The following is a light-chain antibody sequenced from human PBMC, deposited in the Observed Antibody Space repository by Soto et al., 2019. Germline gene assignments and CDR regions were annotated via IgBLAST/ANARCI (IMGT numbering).Light chain of an antibody. V-gene: IGKV3-15*01. Sequence: EIVMTQSPATLSVSPGERDTLSCRASQSVSSNLAWYQQKPGQAPRLLIYDASTRATGIPARFSGSGSGTEFTLTISSLQSEDFAVYYCQQYNSWPLTFGGGTKVEIK. CDR2: DAS. CDR1: QSVSSN. CDR3: QQYNSWPLT. J-gene: IGKJ4*01.